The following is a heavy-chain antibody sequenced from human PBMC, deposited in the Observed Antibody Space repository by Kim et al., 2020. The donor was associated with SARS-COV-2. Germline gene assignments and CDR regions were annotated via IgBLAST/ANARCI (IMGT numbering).Heavy chain of an antibody. D-gene: IGHD3-22*01. CDR1: GFSLSTSGVD. J-gene: IGHJ4*02. V-gene: IGHV2-5*02. Sequence: SGPTLVNPTQTLTLTCTFSGFSLSTSGVDVGWIRQPPGKALEWLALIYWDDDKRYSPSLKSRLTITKDTSKNQVVLTMTNMDPVDTATYYCAHSYYYDSGGYYYFDYWGQGTLVTVSS. CDR2: IYWDDDK. CDR3: AHSYYYDSGGYYYFDY.